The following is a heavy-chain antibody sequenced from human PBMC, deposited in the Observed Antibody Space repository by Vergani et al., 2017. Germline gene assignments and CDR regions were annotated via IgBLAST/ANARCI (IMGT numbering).Heavy chain of an antibody. CDR3: ANGNTGRQQLYPYNWFDP. V-gene: IGHV3-30*18. J-gene: IGHJ5*02. D-gene: IGHD6-13*01. CDR2: ISYDGDRR. CDR1: GFSFRGHG. Sequence: QVHLVESGGGVVQPGRSLTLSCVASGFSFRGHGMHWVRQAPGKGLEWVAMISYDGDRRDYGDFAKGRFTISRDSSKTVYLQMNSLRAEDTAVYYCANGNTGRQQLYPYNWFDPWGQGTLVTVSS.